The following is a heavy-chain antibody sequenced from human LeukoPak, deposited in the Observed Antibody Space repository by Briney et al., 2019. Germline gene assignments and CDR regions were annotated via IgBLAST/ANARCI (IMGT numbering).Heavy chain of an antibody. J-gene: IGHJ4*02. D-gene: IGHD3-9*01. V-gene: IGHV3-7*01. CDR2: IKQDGSEK. CDR1: GFTFSSYW. Sequence: GGSLRLSCAASGFTFSSYWMSWVRQAPGKGLEWVANIKQDGSEKYYVDSVKGRFTISRDNAKNSLYLQMNSLRAEDTAVYYCARLVTRDVTGYLRTDYFDYWGQGTLVTVST. CDR3: ARLVTRDVTGYLRTDYFDY.